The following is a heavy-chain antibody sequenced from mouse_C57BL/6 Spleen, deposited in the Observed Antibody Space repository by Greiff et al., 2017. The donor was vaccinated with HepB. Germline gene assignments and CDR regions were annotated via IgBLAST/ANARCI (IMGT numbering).Heavy chain of an antibody. Sequence: EVQLVESEGGLVQPGSSMKLSCTASGFTFSDYYMAWVRQVPEKGLEWVANINYDGSSTYYLDSLKSRFIISRDNAKNILYLQMSSLKSEDTATYYCAREESNLVAFDYWGQGTTLTVSS. CDR1: GFTFSDYY. D-gene: IGHD2-5*01. CDR2: INYDGSST. J-gene: IGHJ2*01. CDR3: AREESNLVAFDY. V-gene: IGHV5-16*01.